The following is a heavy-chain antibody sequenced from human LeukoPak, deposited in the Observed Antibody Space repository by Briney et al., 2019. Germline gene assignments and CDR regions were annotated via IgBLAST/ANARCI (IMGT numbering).Heavy chain of an antibody. J-gene: IGHJ1*01. CDR3: ARGAGIAAAGGYFQH. V-gene: IGHV1-2*04. CDR1: GYTFTGYY. Sequence: ASVTVSCKASGYTFTGYYMHWLRQAPGQGLEWMGWINPNSGGTNYAQKFQGWVTMTRDTSISTAYMELSRLRSDDTAVYYCARGAGIAAAGGYFQHWGQGTLVTVSS. CDR2: INPNSGGT. D-gene: IGHD6-13*01.